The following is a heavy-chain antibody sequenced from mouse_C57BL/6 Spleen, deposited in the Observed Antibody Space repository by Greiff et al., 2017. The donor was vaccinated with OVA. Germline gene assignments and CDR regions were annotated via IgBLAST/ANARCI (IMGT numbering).Heavy chain of an antibody. J-gene: IGHJ2*01. D-gene: IGHD2-5*01. CDR3: ARQGSNYEYYFDY. CDR1: GYAFSSSW. Sequence: QVQLQQSGPELVKPGASVKISCKASGYAFSSSWMNWVKQRPGKGLEWIGRIYPGDGDTNYNGKFKGKATLTADKSSSTAYMQLSSLTSEDSAVYCCARQGSNYEYYFDYWGQGTTLTVSS. CDR2: IYPGDGDT. V-gene: IGHV1-82*01.